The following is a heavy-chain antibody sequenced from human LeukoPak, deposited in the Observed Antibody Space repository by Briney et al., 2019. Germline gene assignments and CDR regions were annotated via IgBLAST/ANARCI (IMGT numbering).Heavy chain of an antibody. J-gene: IGHJ6*03. Sequence: SETLSLTCAVYGGSFSGYYWSWIRQPPGPGLGWIGEINHSGSTNYNPSLKSRVTISVDTSKKQFSLNLRSVTAADTAVYYCARVGRYCSSSSCYPRVYYMDVWGKGTTVTVSS. D-gene: IGHD2-2*01. CDR2: INHSGST. CDR1: GGSFSGYY. V-gene: IGHV4-34*01. CDR3: ARVGRYCSSSSCYPRVYYMDV.